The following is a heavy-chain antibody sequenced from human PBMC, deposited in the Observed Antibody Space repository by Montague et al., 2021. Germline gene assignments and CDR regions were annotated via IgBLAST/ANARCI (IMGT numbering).Heavy chain of an antibody. Sequence: SRRLSCEASGLIFSHSWMAWVRLPPGKGLEWVAGVNPDGSQVGYVESVKGRFTVSKDNAKNSLFLQMNSLRGDDTALYYCARNPAYGALDYWGQGTRVTVSS. D-gene: IGHD4/OR15-4a*01. CDR2: VNPDGSQV. J-gene: IGHJ4*02. CDR1: GLIFSHSW. V-gene: IGHV3-7*03. CDR3: ARNPAYGALDY.